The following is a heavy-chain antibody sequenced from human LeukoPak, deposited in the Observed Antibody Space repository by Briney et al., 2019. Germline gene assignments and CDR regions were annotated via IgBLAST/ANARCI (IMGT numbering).Heavy chain of an antibody. D-gene: IGHD6-19*01. Sequence: GGSLRLSCAASGFTFSNYAMSWVRQVPGKGLEWGSSISGSSGYTYYADSVKGRLTISRDKSKNTLYLQMNSLRAEDTALYYCAKSNYSSGWDYWGQGTLVTVSS. CDR2: ISGSSGYT. J-gene: IGHJ4*02. CDR3: AKSNYSSGWDY. CDR1: GFTFSNYA. V-gene: IGHV3-23*01.